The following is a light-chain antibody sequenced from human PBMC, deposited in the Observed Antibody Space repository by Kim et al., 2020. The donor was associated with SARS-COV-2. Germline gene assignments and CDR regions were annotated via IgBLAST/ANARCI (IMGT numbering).Light chain of an antibody. CDR3: LQDYDFPWT. V-gene: IGKV1-6*01. CDR1: QGIGRD. CDR2: LTS. J-gene: IGKJ1*01. Sequence: ASVGDTVTITCRASQGIGRDLAWYQQKPETAPTLLIFLTSKLHTGVPSRFSGSSSGADFTLTITSLQPEDFATYYCLQDYDFPWTFGQGTKVDIK.